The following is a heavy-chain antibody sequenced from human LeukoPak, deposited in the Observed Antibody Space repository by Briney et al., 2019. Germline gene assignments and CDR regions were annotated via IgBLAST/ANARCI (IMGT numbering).Heavy chain of an antibody. V-gene: IGHV1-2*02. CDR2: INPNSGGT. CDR1: GYSFTGYY. CDR3: ARGPSHPGIAVAGTNWFDP. J-gene: IGHJ5*02. D-gene: IGHD6-19*01. Sequence: ASVKVSCKASGYSFTGYYMHWVRQAPGQGLEWVGWINPNSGGTNYAQKFQGRVTMTRDTSISAAYMELSRLRSDDTAVYYCARGPSHPGIAVAGTNWFDPWGQGTLVTVSS.